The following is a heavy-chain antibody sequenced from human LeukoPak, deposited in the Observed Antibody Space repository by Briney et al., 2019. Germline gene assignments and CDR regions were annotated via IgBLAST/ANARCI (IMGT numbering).Heavy chain of an antibody. D-gene: IGHD5-18*01. Sequence: SETLSLTCTVSGGSISSSSYYWGWIRQPPGKGLEWIGSIYYSGSTYYNPSLKSRVTISVDTSKNQFSLKLSSVTAADTAVYYCASTISGIQLWSRGAFDIWGQGTMVTVSS. V-gene: IGHV4-39*07. J-gene: IGHJ3*02. CDR1: GGSISSSSYY. CDR2: IYYSGST. CDR3: ASTISGIQLWSRGAFDI.